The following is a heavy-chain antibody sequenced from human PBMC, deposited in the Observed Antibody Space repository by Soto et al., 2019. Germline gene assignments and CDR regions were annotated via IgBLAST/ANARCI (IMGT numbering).Heavy chain of an antibody. J-gene: IGHJ5*02. CDR3: ARDRAAYYYGSGPFDP. V-gene: IGHV3-30-3*01. Sequence: QVQLVESGGGVVQPGRSLRLSCAASGFTFSSYAMHWVRQAPGKGLEWVAVISYDGSNKYYADSVKGRFTISRDNSKNTLKLQRKSLRAEDTAVYYCARDRAAYYYGSGPFDPWGQGTLVTVSS. CDR2: ISYDGSNK. D-gene: IGHD3-10*01. CDR1: GFTFSSYA.